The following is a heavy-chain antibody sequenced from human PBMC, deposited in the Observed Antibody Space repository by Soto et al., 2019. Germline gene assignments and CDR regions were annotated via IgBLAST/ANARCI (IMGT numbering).Heavy chain of an antibody. CDR3: ARRWGYSFDY. CDR1: GGSISSYY. D-gene: IGHD7-27*01. V-gene: IGHV4-39*01. J-gene: IGHJ4*02. CDR2: IYYSGST. Sequence: QLQLQESGPGLVKPSETLSLTCTVSGGSISSYYWGWIRRPPGKGLEWIGSIYYSGSTYYNPSLKSRVTISVDTCKNQFSLKLSSVTAADTAVYYCARRWGYSFDYWGQGTLVTVSS.